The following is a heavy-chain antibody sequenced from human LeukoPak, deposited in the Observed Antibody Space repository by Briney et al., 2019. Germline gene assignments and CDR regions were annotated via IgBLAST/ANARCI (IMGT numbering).Heavy chain of an antibody. CDR3: ARDQGSSSWYYYYGMDV. V-gene: IGHV1-46*01. Sequence: ASVKVSCKASGYTFTSYYLHWVRQAPGQELEAMGIINPSGSSTTYAQKFQGRVTMTRDTATSTVYMELSSLRSEDTAVYYCARDQGSSSWYYYYGMDVWGQGTTVTVSS. CDR2: INPSGSST. J-gene: IGHJ6*02. CDR1: GYTFTSYY. D-gene: IGHD6-13*01.